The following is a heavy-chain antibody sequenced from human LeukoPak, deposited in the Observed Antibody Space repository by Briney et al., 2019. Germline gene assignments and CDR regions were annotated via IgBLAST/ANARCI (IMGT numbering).Heavy chain of an antibody. J-gene: IGHJ5*02. CDR1: GFTFSSYA. CDR2: ISYDGSNK. D-gene: IGHD4-23*01. V-gene: IGHV3-30-3*02. CDR3: AKTSGGNWFDP. Sequence: GRSLRLSSAASGFTFSSYAMHWVRQAPGKGLEWVAVISYDGSNKYYADSVKGRFTISRDNSKNTLYLQMNSLRAEDTAVYYCAKTSGGNWFDPWGQGTLVTVSS.